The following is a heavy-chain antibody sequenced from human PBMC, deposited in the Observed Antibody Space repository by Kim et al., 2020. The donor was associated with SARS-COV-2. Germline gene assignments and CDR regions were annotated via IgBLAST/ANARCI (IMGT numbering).Heavy chain of an antibody. CDR3: AKDFRITIFGVAPEGGGMDV. CDR1: GFTFSSYG. J-gene: IGHJ6*02. Sequence: GGSLRLSCAASGFTFSSYGMHWVRQAPGKGLEWVAVISYDGSNKYYADSVKGRFTISRDNSKNTLYLQMNSLRAEDTAVYYCAKDFRITIFGVAPEGGGMDVWGQGTTVTVSS. CDR2: ISYDGSNK. D-gene: IGHD3-3*01. V-gene: IGHV3-30*18.